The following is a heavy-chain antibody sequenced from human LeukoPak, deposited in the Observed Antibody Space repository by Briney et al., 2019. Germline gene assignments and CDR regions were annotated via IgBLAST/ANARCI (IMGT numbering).Heavy chain of an antibody. CDR3: ASAIAEDFYYYYMDV. CDR2: IYYSGST. D-gene: IGHD1-14*01. J-gene: IGHJ6*03. CDR1: GGSISSSY. Sequence: PSETLSLTCTVSGGSISSSYWTWIRQPPGKGLEWIGYIYYSGSTNYNPSLKSRVTISVDTSKNHFSLNLSSVTAADTAVYYCASAIAEDFYYYYMDVWGKGTTVTVSS. V-gene: IGHV4-59*01.